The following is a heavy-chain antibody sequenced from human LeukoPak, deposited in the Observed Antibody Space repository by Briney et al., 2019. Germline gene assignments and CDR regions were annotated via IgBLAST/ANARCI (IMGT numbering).Heavy chain of an antibody. D-gene: IGHD2-2*01. CDR3: ARARYCSSTSCYPTPYYFDY. CDR2: IYYSGST. J-gene: IGHJ4*02. Sequence: PSETLSLTCTVSGGSISSYYWSWIRQPPGKGLEWIGYIYYSGSTNYNPSLKRRVTISVDTSKNQFSLKLSSVTAADTAVYYCARARYCSSTSCYPTPYYFDYWGQGTLVTVSS. V-gene: IGHV4-59*01. CDR1: GGSISSYY.